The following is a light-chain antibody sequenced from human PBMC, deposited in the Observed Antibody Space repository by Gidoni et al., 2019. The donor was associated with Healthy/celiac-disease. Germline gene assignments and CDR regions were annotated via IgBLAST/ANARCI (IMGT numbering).Light chain of an antibody. V-gene: IGKV3-11*01. J-gene: IGKJ4*01. CDR1: QSLGTF. CDR3: QQRGRWPLT. CDR2: GAS. Sequence: EIVLTQSPATLSLSPGESATLSCRASQSLGTFLVWYQHKPGQAPRLLIYGASTRSTGVPARFSGGGSGTDFTLTIASLEPEDVAIYYCQQRGRWPLTFXGXTRVEI.